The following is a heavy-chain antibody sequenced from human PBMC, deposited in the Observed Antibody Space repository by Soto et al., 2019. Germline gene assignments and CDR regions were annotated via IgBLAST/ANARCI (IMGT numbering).Heavy chain of an antibody. V-gene: IGHV3-30-3*02. CDR3: AKQFSGWSYYFDY. CDR2: ISYDGSTR. Sequence: QVQLVESGGGVVQPGRSLRLSCAASGFTFSTNAMHWVRQAPGKGLEWVAVISYDGSTRYYADSIKGRFTISRDNSKNTLYLQVNNLRAEDTAVYYCAKQFSGWSYYFDYWGQGNLVTVSS. D-gene: IGHD6-19*01. J-gene: IGHJ4*02. CDR1: GFTFSTNA.